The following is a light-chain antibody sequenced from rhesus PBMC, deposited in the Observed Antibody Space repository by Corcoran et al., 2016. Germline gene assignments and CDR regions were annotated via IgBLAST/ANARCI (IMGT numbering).Light chain of an antibody. J-gene: IGKJ4*01. V-gene: IGKV3-35*01. CDR1: QRVISS. CDR2: DES. CDR3: HQYSNWPHT. Sequence: EIVLTQSPATLSLSPGERATLSCRASQRVISSLPWYQQNPGQAPRLLIYDESSRAPGIPDRFIGSGAGRDFTITISSLEPEAVGVYYCHQYSNWPHTFGGGTKVELK.